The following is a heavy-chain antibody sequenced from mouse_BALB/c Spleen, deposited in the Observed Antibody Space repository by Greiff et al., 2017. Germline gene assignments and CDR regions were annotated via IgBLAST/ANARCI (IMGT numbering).Heavy chain of an antibody. Sequence: EVQVVESGGGLVQPGGSRKLSCAASGFTFSSFGMHWVRQAPEKGLEWVAYISSGSSTIYYADTVKGRFTISRDNPKNTLFLQMTSLRSEDTAMYYCARRTGGAMDYWGQGTSVTVSS. CDR3: ARRTGGAMDY. J-gene: IGHJ4*01. V-gene: IGHV5-17*02. CDR1: GFTFSSFG. D-gene: IGHD1-1*01. CDR2: ISSGSSTI.